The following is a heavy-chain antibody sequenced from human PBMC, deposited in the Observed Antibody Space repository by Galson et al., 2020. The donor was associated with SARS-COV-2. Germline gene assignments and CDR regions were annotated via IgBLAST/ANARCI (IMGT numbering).Heavy chain of an antibody. CDR2: INPNSGAT. CDR1: GYTFTGHY. V-gene: IGHV1-2*02. D-gene: IGHD3-10*01. J-gene: IGHJ6*02. CDR3: ARDVSIIIYGMDV. Sequence: ASVKVSCKASGYTFTGHYMYWVRQAPGQGLELMGWINPNSGATNYAQKFQGRVIMTRDTSISTAYMELSGLRSDDTAVYYCARDVSIIIYGMDVWGQGTTVTVSS.